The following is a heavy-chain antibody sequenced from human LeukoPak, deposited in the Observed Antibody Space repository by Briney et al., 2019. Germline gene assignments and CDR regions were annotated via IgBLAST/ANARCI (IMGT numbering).Heavy chain of an antibody. V-gene: IGHV4-30-4*01. CDR3: ARDRLEGYYYGMDV. D-gene: IGHD6-25*01. CDR2: IYYSGST. J-gene: IGHJ6*04. Sequence: SETLSLTCTVSGGSISSGGYYWSWIRQPPGKGLEWIGYIYYSGSTYYNPSLKSRVTISVDTSKNQFSLKLSSVTAADTAVYYCARDRLEGYYYGMDVWGKGTTVTVSS. CDR1: GGSISSGGYY.